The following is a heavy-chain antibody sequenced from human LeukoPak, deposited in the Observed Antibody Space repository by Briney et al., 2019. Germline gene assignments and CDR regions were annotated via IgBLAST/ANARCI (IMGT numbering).Heavy chain of an antibody. CDR1: GASVSSDY. CDR2: IYHSGHT. J-gene: IGHJ5*02. D-gene: IGHD4-4*01. Sequence: SETLSLTCTVSGASVSSDYWSWIRQSPGKGLEWIGYIYHSGHTMSNPSLKSRVSLSLDTSNNQFSLKLSSVTAADMAVYYCARHPFQYPFDHWGQGTVVSVSS. CDR3: ARHPFQYPFDH. V-gene: IGHV4-59*08.